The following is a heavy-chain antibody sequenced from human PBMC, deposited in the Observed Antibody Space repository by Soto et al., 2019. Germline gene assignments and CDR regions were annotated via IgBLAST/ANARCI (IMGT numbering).Heavy chain of an antibody. CDR2: INPNSGGT. Sequence: ASVKVSCKASGYTFTGYYMHWVRQAPGQGLEWMGWINPNSGGTNYAQKFQGWVTMTRDTSISTAYMELIRLRSDDTAVYYCASGGYILTGYFYYYYYMDVWGKGTTVTVSS. CDR3: ASGGYILTGYFYYYYYMDV. CDR1: GYTFTGYY. J-gene: IGHJ6*03. D-gene: IGHD3-9*01. V-gene: IGHV1-2*04.